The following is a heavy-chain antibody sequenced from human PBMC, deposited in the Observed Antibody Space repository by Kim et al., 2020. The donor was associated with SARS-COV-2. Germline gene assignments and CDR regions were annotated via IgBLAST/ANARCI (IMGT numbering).Heavy chain of an antibody. Sequence: RSLRLSCAASGFTLSIYWMSWVRQAPGKGLEWVANIKQDGIEKHYVDSVKGRFTISRDNAKNSLNLLMNSLRGEDTAVYYCARIGYCSSSRCYNYYGLDVWGQGTTVTVSS. CDR3: ARIGYCSSSRCYNYYGLDV. D-gene: IGHD2-2*01. V-gene: IGHV3-7*01. J-gene: IGHJ6*02. CDR2: IKQDGIEK. CDR1: GFTLSIYW.